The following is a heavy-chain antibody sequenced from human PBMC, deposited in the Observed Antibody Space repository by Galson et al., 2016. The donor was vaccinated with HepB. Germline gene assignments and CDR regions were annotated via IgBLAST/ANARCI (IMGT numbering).Heavy chain of an antibody. CDR3: VHSSPGPENWGFLDY. J-gene: IGHJ4*02. D-gene: IGHD7-27*01. V-gene: IGHV2-5*02. CDR1: GSSLSTPGVG. CDR2: IFWDDDK. Sequence: PALVTPTPTLTLTCTFPGSSLSTPGVGVGWIRQPPGKAPAWLALIFWDDDKSYSPSLKNRITITKDTFKDRVVLTGTNVDPVDTATYYCVHSSPGPENWGFLDYWGQGTLVTASS.